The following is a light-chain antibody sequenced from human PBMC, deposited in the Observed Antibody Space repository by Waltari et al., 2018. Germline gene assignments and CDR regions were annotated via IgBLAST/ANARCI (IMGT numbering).Light chain of an antibody. V-gene: IGKV4-1*01. CDR3: QQYYDNPQT. Sequence: DFVLTQSPDSLAVSLGERATINCKSSQSVLYSSDNKNYLAWLQHKPGQPPKLLFSWASTRDSGVPDRFSGSVSGTEFTLTISSLQAEDVGTYYCQQYYDNPQTFGQGTRVELK. CDR1: QSVLYSSDNKNY. J-gene: IGKJ1*01. CDR2: WAS.